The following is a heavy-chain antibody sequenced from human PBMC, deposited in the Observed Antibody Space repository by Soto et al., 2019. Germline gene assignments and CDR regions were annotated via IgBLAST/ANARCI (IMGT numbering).Heavy chain of an antibody. CDR3: AHSFNYYDSSGYSIFDY. CDR2: IYWDDDK. J-gene: IGHJ4*02. CDR1: GFSLSTSGVG. D-gene: IGHD3-22*01. V-gene: IGHV2-5*02. Sequence: QITLKESGPTLVKPTQTLTLTCTFSGFSLSTSGVGVGWIRQPPGKALKWLALIYWDDDKRYSPSLKSRLTITKDTSKNQVVLTMTNMDPVDTATYYCAHSFNYYDSSGYSIFDYWGQGTLVTVSA.